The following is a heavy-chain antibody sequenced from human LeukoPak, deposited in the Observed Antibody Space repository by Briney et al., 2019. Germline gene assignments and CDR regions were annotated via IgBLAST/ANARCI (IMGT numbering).Heavy chain of an antibody. CDR1: GGSISSYY. J-gene: IGHJ5*02. V-gene: IGHV4-59*12. D-gene: IGHD1-26*01. CDR2: IYYSGST. CDR3: AREDDSGNINNDWFDP. Sequence: PSETLSLTCTVSGGSISSYYWSWIRQPPGKGLEWIGYIYYSGSTNYNPSLKSRVTISVDTSKNQFSLHLSSVTPEDTAVYYCAREDDSGNINNDWFDPWGQGTLVTVSS.